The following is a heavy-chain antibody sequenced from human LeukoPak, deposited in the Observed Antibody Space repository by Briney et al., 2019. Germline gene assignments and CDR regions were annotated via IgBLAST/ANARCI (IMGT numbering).Heavy chain of an antibody. CDR2: FSYSGST. Sequence: SETLSLTCSVSGVSISTYYWIWIRQPPPKGLEWMGFFSYSGSTKYNPSLKSRVTMSVDTSKNQFSLKLNSVTAADTAVYYCARMYSGTSYYFDYWGQGTLVTVSS. J-gene: IGHJ4*02. CDR1: GVSISTYY. D-gene: IGHD1-26*01. V-gene: IGHV4-59*01. CDR3: ARMYSGTSYYFDY.